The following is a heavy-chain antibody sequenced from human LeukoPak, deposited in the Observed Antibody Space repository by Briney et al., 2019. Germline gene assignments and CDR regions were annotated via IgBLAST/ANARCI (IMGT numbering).Heavy chain of an antibody. CDR3: ARDSHFWSGYQDYYYYYMDV. Sequence: GGSLRLSCAASGFTFSSYSMNWVRQAPGKGLEWVSSISSSSSYIYYADSVKGRFTISRDNAKNSLYLQMNSLRAEDTAVYYCARDSHFWSGYQDYYYYYMDVWGKGTTVTVSS. CDR1: GFTFSSYS. D-gene: IGHD3-3*02. V-gene: IGHV3-21*01. J-gene: IGHJ6*03. CDR2: ISSSSSYI.